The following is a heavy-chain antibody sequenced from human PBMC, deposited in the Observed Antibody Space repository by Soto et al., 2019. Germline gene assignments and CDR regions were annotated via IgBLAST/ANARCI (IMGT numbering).Heavy chain of an antibody. J-gene: IGHJ5*02. CDR3: AKLTPFEYPPINWSAP. V-gene: IGHV4-39*01. CDR2: IYYSGST. D-gene: IGHD6-6*01. Sequence: SETLSLTCTVSGGSISGSSYYWGWIRQPPGKGLEWIGSIYYSGSTYYNPSLKSRVTISVDTSKNQFSLKPSSVTAADTAVYNCAKLTPFEYPPINWSAPWGQGTLVTVSS. CDR1: GGSISGSSYY.